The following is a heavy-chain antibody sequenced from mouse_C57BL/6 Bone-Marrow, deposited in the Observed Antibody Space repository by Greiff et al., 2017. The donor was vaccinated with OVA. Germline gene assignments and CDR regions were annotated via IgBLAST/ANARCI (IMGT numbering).Heavy chain of an antibody. J-gene: IGHJ1*03. V-gene: IGHV1-81*01. Sequence: QVQLQQSGAELARPGASVKLSCKASGYTFTSYGISWVKQRTGQGLEWIGEIYPRSGNTYYNEKFKGKATLTADKSSSTAYMQLRSLTSEDSAVYFCARRAYGSRDWYFDVWGTGTTVTVSS. CDR1: GYTFTSYG. CDR3: ARRAYGSRDWYFDV. D-gene: IGHD1-1*01. CDR2: IYPRSGNT.